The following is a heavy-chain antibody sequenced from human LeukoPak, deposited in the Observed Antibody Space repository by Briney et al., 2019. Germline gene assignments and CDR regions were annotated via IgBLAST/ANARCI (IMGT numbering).Heavy chain of an antibody. CDR2: IYYSGST. CDR1: GGSIGSYY. Sequence: SETLSLTCTVSGGSIGSYYWSWIRQPPGKGLEWIGYIYYSGSTNYNPSLKSRVTISVDTSKNQFSLKLSSVTAADTAVYYCARDPGYGMDVWGQGTTVTVSS. CDR3: ARDPGYGMDV. J-gene: IGHJ6*02. V-gene: IGHV4-59*01.